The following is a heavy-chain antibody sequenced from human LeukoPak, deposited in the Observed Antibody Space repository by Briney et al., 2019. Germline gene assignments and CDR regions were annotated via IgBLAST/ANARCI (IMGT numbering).Heavy chain of an antibody. CDR1: GYTFTGYY. V-gene: IGHV1-2*02. Sequence: SVKVSCKASGYTFTGYYMHWVRQAPGQGLEWMGWINPNSGGTNYAQKFQGRVTMTRDTSISTAYMELSRLRSDDTAVYYCARDSSGYDPWPRNYYYMDVWGKGTTVTISS. J-gene: IGHJ6*03. CDR3: ARDSSGYDPWPRNYYYMDV. CDR2: INPNSGGT. D-gene: IGHD5-12*01.